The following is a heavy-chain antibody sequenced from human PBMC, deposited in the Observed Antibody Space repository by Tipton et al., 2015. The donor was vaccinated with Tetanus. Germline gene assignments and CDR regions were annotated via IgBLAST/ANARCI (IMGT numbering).Heavy chain of an antibody. V-gene: IGHV4-31*03. J-gene: IGHJ4*02. CDR2: IYYSGNI. CDR1: GGSIGSGGYY. Sequence: TLSLTCTVSGGSIGSGGYYWNWIRQLPGKGLEWIGYIYYSGNIYSNPSLRSRVTISGDTSKNYFSLDVRSVTAADTAVYYCAGGPPGAKPLFFDYWGQGILVTVSS. D-gene: IGHD7-27*01. CDR3: AGGPPGAKPLFFDY.